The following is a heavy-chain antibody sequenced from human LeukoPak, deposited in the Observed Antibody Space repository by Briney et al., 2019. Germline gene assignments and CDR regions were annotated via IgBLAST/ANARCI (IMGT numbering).Heavy chain of an antibody. D-gene: IGHD2-8*01. V-gene: IGHV4-61*02. CDR1: GGSIIRGAFY. Sequence: SETLSLTCTVSGGSIIRGAFYWHWIRQPAGKGLEWIGRVHTSGSTHYDPSLSSRATISLDTSKNQCSLRLSSVTAADTAVYYCARGPANGASYFDYWGQGSLVTVSS. CDR3: ARGPANGASYFDY. CDR2: VHTSGST. J-gene: IGHJ4*02.